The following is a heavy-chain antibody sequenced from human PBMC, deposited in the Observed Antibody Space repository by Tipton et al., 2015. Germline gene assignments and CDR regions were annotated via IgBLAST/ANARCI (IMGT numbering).Heavy chain of an antibody. CDR3: TREAPGADFDY. CDR1: GFTFDDYA. CDR2: ISWNSGSI. J-gene: IGHJ4*02. D-gene: IGHD3-10*01. V-gene: IGHV3-9*01. Sequence: SLRLSCAASGFTFDDYAMHWVRQPPGKGLEWISEISWNSGSIGYADSVKGRFTISRDSSKNTLYLQMNSLRAEDTAVFYCTREAPGADFDYWGLGTLVTVSS.